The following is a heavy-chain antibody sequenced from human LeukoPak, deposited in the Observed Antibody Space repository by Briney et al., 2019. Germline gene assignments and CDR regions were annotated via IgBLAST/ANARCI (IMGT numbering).Heavy chain of an antibody. CDR3: ARTYSAFDAFHF. Sequence: SETLSLTCTVSGGSISTDYWTWIRQSPGKGLEWIGYIHYTGNTNYNPSLKSRVSMSVDTSKDQFSLKLSSVTAADTALYYCARTYSAFDAFHFWGQGTMVTVSS. CDR2: IHYTGNT. D-gene: IGHD6-13*01. CDR1: GGSISTDY. V-gene: IGHV4-59*01. J-gene: IGHJ3*01.